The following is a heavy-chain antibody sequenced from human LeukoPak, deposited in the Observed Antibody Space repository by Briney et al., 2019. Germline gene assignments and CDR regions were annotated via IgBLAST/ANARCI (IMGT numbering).Heavy chain of an antibody. CDR1: GFTFSSYG. J-gene: IGHJ4*02. CDR2: ISYDGSNQ. V-gene: IGHV3-30*18. D-gene: IGHD6-19*01. Sequence: GGSLRLSRAASGFTFSSYGMHWVRQAPGKGLEWMAVISYDGSNQYYADSVKGRFSISRDNAKNTVYLQMNSLGAEDTAVYYCAKGEQYSSAWYHSSGDYWGQGTLVTVSS. CDR3: AKGEQYSSAWYHSSGDY.